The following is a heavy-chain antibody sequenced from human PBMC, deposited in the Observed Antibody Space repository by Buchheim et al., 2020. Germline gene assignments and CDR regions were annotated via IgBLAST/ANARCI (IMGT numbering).Heavy chain of an antibody. D-gene: IGHD2-15*01. CDR3: ARAEDGDRYCSGGRCYSALTTSFDY. J-gene: IGHJ4*02. CDR1: GGSISSGGYY. V-gene: IGHV4-31*03. Sequence: QVLLQESGPGLVKPSQTLSLTCTVSGGSISSGGYYWSWIRQHPGRGLEWIGHIYYSGRTYYNPPLKSRVTISVDTSKNQFSLDLSSVTAADTAVYYCARAEDGDRYCSGGRCYSALTTSFDYWGQGTL. CDR2: IYYSGRT.